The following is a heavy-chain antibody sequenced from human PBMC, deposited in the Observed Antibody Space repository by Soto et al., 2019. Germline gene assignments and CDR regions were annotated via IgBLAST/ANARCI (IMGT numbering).Heavy chain of an antibody. D-gene: IGHD2-15*01. Sequence: VHLLESGGDLVQPGGSLRLSCAASGFTFSNYAMSWVRQAPGKGLDWVSGISGSAASTFYADSVKGRFTISRDNSKNTLYMQRNSLRAEDTAVYYCAKGTGRSCSVGSCYIDDPFDYWGQGTLVTVS. J-gene: IGHJ4*02. CDR3: AKGTGRSCSVGSCYIDDPFDY. V-gene: IGHV3-23*01. CDR1: GFTFSNYA. CDR2: ISGSAAST.